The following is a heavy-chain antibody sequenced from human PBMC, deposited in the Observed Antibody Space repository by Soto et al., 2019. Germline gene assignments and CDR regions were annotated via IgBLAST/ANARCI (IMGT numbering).Heavy chain of an antibody. CDR2: ISGSGDST. CDR1: GFTFSNYA. CDR3: AKNSGAKGYFDY. D-gene: IGHD2-15*01. Sequence: EVQLLESGGGLVQPGGSLRLSCAASGFTFSNYAMSWVRQAPGKGMEWVSEISGSGDSTYYEDSVKGRFTISRDNSKHPLYLQENSLRAEDTAIYSCAKNSGAKGYFDYWGQGTLVTVSS. J-gene: IGHJ4*02. V-gene: IGHV3-23*01.